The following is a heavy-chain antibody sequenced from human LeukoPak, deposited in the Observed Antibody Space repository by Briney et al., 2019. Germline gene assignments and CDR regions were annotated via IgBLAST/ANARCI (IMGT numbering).Heavy chain of an antibody. CDR3: ARDRTRYSSSWHLFDY. V-gene: IGHV1-2*02. CDR2: INPNSGGT. J-gene: IGHJ4*02. Sequence: ASVKVSCKASGYTFTGYYMHWVRQAPGQGLEWMGWINPNSGGTNYAQKFQGRVTMTTDTSTSTAYMELRSLRSDDTAVYYCARDRTRYSSSWHLFDYWGQGTLVTVSS. CDR1: GYTFTGYY. D-gene: IGHD6-13*01.